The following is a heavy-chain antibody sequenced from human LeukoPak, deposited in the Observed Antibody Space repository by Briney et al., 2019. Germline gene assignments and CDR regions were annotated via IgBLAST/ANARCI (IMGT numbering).Heavy chain of an antibody. J-gene: IGHJ4*02. D-gene: IGHD6-19*01. CDR3: ARDGAVAGTVDY. Sequence: GGSLRLSCAASGFTFSSYSTNWVRQAPGKGLEWVSSISSSSSYIYYADSVKGRFTISRDNAKNSLYLQMNSLRAEDTAVYYCARDGAVAGTVDYWGQGTLVTVSS. V-gene: IGHV3-21*01. CDR2: ISSSSSYI. CDR1: GFTFSSYS.